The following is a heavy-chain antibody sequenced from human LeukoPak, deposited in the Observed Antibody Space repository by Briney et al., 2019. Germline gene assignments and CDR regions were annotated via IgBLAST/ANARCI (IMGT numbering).Heavy chain of an antibody. J-gene: IGHJ6*03. CDR3: ATRPNTGYYYYMDV. Sequence: GASVKVSCKVSGYTLTEFSCPWGRQVPGKGLEGMGGFDPEDGETIYAQKFQGRVTMTEDTSTDTAYMELSSLRSEDTAVYYCATRPNTGYYYYMDVWGKGTTVTVSS. D-gene: IGHD3-10*01. CDR1: GYTLTEFS. V-gene: IGHV1-24*01. CDR2: FDPEDGET.